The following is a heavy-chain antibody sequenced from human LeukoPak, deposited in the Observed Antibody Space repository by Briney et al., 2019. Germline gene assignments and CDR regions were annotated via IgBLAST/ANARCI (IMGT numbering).Heavy chain of an antibody. D-gene: IGHD2-15*01. Sequence: PGGSLRLSCAASGFTFSDYNMRWIRQAPGKGLEWVSSISRSGSTKYYADSVKGRFTISRDNAKNSLFLQMNSLRAEDTAVYYCARVLRYCSGGNCYSGGLGYMDVWGKGTSVTISS. J-gene: IGHJ6*03. CDR2: ISRSGSTK. CDR1: GFTFSDYN. V-gene: IGHV3-11*01. CDR3: ARVLRYCSGGNCYSGGLGYMDV.